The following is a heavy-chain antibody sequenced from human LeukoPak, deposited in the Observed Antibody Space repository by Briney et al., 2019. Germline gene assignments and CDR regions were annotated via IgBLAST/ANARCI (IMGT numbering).Heavy chain of an antibody. V-gene: IGHV3-7*04. D-gene: IGHD3-9*01. CDR2: IKQDGSEK. CDR3: ARVRGDRDILTGYFKLYFDY. J-gene: IGHJ4*02. Sequence: GGSLRLSCAASGFTFNTYWMTWVRQAPGKGLEWVANIKQDGSEKDYVDSVKGRFTISRDNGKNSLYLEMNSLRGDDTAVYYCARVRGDRDILTGYFKLYFDYWGQGTLVTVSS. CDR1: GFTFNTYW.